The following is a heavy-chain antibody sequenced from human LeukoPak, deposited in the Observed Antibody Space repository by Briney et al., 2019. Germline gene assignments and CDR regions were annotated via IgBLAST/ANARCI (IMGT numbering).Heavy chain of an antibody. CDR1: GFTVSSNY. J-gene: IGHJ5*02. D-gene: IGHD6-6*01. CDR3: ASSEYSSSSNWFDP. CDR2: IHSGGST. V-gene: IGHV3-66*01. Sequence: PGGSLRLSCAASGFTVSSNYMTWVRQAPGKGLEWVSVIHSGGSTCYADSVKGRFTISRDNSKNTLYLQMNSLRAEDTAVYYCASSEYSSSSNWFDPWGQGTLVSVSS.